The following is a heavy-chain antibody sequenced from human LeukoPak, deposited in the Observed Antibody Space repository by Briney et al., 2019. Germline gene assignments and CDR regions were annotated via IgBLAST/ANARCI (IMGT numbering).Heavy chain of an antibody. V-gene: IGHV4-59*01. CDR2: IYYSGST. D-gene: IGHD2-21*01. CDR3: ARAGEFYYYYYMDV. J-gene: IGHJ6*03. CDR1: GYSISSGYY. Sequence: PSETLSLTCTVSGYSISSGYYWSWIRQPPGKGLEWIGYIYYSGSTNYNPSLKSRVTISVDTSKNQFSLKLSSVTAADTAVYYCARAGEFYYYYYMDVWGKGTTVTVSS.